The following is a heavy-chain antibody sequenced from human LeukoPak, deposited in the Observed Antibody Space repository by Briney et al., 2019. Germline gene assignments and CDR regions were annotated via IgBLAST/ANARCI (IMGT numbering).Heavy chain of an antibody. Sequence: GGSLRLSCAASGFTFSNYAMSWVRQAPGKGLEWVSAISGSGGSTFYADSVKGRFTISRDNSKNTLYLQMNSLRAEDTAVYYCARDVPAAISEYFQHWGQGTLVTVSS. J-gene: IGHJ1*01. CDR2: ISGSGGST. D-gene: IGHD2-2*01. CDR3: ARDVPAAISEYFQH. V-gene: IGHV3-23*01. CDR1: GFTFSNYA.